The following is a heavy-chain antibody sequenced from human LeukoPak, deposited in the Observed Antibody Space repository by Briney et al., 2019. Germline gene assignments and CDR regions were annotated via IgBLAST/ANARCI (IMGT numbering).Heavy chain of an antibody. CDR3: ARENTGSYREFDY. D-gene: IGHD1-26*01. Sequence: PSETLSLTCTVSGGSISSYYWSWIRQPAGKGLEWIGRIYTGGSTNYNPSLKSRLTMSVDSSNNQFSLKLSSVTAADTAVYYCARENTGSYREFDYWGQGTLVTVSS. CDR1: GGSISSYY. J-gene: IGHJ4*02. CDR2: IYTGGST. V-gene: IGHV4-4*07.